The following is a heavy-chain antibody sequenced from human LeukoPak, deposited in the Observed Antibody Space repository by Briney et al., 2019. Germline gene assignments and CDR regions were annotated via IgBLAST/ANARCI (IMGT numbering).Heavy chain of an antibody. Sequence: SETLSLTCTVSAGSISSGSHYCSWIRQPAGKGLEWSGRIYTSGSTNYNPSPESRVTISVDRYRNQLSLKLSSVTAADTAVYYCARDGRLEGCGGDCYPDYWGQGTLVTVSS. CDR1: AGSISSGSHY. J-gene: IGHJ4*02. D-gene: IGHD2-21*01. CDR2: IYTSGST. V-gene: IGHV4-61*02. CDR3: ARDGRLEGCGGDCYPDY.